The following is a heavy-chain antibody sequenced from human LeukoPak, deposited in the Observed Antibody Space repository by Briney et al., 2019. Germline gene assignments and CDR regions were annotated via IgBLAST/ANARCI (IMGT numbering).Heavy chain of an antibody. J-gene: IGHJ4*02. CDR3: ARDRTPAYYYGSGSSLDY. V-gene: IGHV1-18*01. D-gene: IGHD3-10*01. CDR2: ISAYNGNT. CDR1: GYTFTSYG. Sequence: ASVKVSCKASGYTFTSYGISWVRQAPGQGLEWMGWISAYNGNTNYAQKLQGRVTMTTDTSTRTAYMELRSLRSDDTAVDYCARDRTPAYYYGSGSSLDYWGQGTLVTVSS.